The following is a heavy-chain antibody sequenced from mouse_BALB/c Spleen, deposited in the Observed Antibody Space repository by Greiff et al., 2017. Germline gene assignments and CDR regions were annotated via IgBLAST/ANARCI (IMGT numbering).Heavy chain of an antibody. CDR1: GDSITSGY. Sequence: EVQLQESGPSLVKPSQTLSLTCSVTGDSITSGYWNWIRKFPGNKLEYMGYISYSGSTYYNPSLKSRISITRDTSKNQYYLQLNSVTTEDTATYYCARWGYDGYPFFDYWGQGTTLTVSS. CDR3: ARWGYDGYPFFDY. D-gene: IGHD2-3*01. V-gene: IGHV3-8*02. CDR2: ISYSGST. J-gene: IGHJ2*01.